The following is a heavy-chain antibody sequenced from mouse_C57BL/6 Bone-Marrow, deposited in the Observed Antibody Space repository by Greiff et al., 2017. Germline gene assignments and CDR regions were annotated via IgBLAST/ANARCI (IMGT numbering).Heavy chain of an antibody. Sequence: EVKLIESGPGLVKPSQSLSLTCSVTGYSITSGYYWNWIRQFPGNKLEWVGSLSYDGSTNYHPSLKNTISINRDTSMNQFCLKLKSVTTDDTATYYCARDLLWSFDFWGKGTTLTVSS. CDR3: ARDLLWSFDF. V-gene: IGHV3-6*01. CDR1: GYSITSGYY. D-gene: IGHD2-1*01. CDR2: LSYDGST. J-gene: IGHJ2*01.